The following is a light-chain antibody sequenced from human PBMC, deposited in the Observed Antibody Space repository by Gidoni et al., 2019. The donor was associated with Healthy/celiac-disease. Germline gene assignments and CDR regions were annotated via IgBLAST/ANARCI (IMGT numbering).Light chain of an antibody. CDR2: GAS. V-gene: IGKV3-20*01. CDR3: QQYGSSRS. CDR1: QSVSSSY. J-gene: IGKJ4*01. Sequence: EFVLTQSPGTLSLSPGERATLSCRASQSVSSSYLAWYQQKPGQAPRLLIYGASSRATGIPDRCSGSGSGTDFTLTISRLEPEDFAVYYCQQYGSSRSFGGGTKVEIK.